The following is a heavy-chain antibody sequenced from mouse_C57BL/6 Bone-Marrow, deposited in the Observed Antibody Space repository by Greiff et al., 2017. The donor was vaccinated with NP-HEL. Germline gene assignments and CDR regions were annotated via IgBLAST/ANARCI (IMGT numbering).Heavy chain of an antibody. J-gene: IGHJ2*01. CDR1: GFTFSDAW. D-gene: IGHD2-5*01. Sequence: EVMLVESGGGLVQPGGSMKLSCAASGFTFSDAWMDWVRQSPEKGLEWVAEIRNKANNHATYYAESVKGRFTISRDDSKSSVYLQMNSLRAEDTGIYYCTRPGGRHSNYYFDYWGQGTTLTVSS. CDR2: IRNKANNHAT. CDR3: TRPGGRHSNYYFDY. V-gene: IGHV6-6*01.